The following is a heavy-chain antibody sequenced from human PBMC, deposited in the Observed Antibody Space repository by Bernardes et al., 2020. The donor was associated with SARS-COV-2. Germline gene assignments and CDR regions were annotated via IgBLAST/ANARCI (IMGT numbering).Heavy chain of an antibody. D-gene: IGHD3-22*01. CDR1: GFTFSSYG. CDR3: ARDVGSGYYLLDY. CDR2: IWYDGSNK. V-gene: IGHV3-33*01. Sequence: SLRLSCAASGFTFSSYGMHWVRQAPGKGLEWVAVIWYDGSNKYYADSVKGRFTISRDNSKNTLYLQMNSLRAEDTAVYYCARDVGSGYYLLDYWGQGTLVTVSS. J-gene: IGHJ4*02.